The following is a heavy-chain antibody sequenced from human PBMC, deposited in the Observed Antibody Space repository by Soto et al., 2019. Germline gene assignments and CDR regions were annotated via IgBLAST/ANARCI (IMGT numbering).Heavy chain of an antibody. Sequence: SETLSLTCAVYGGSFSGYYWSWIRQPPGKGLEWIGEINLSGSTNYNPSLKSRVTISVDTSKNQFSLKLSSVTAADTAVFYFARLYCSSTSCYSGSVAFDIWGQGTMVTVSS. CDR1: GGSFSGYY. CDR3: ARLYCSSTSCYSGSVAFDI. D-gene: IGHD2-2*02. J-gene: IGHJ3*02. CDR2: INLSGST. V-gene: IGHV4-34*01.